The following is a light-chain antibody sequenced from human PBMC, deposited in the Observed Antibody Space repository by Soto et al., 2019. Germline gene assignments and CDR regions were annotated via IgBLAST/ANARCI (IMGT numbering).Light chain of an antibody. V-gene: IGLV2-11*01. CDR2: DVS. Sequence: QSALTQPRSVSGSPGQSVTISSTGTSSDVGGYNYVSWYQQHPGKAPKLMIYDVSKRPSGVPDRFSGSKSGNTASLTISGLQAEDEADYYCCSYAGSYTPFGTGTKLTVL. CDR3: CSYAGSYTP. J-gene: IGLJ1*01. CDR1: SSDVGGYNY.